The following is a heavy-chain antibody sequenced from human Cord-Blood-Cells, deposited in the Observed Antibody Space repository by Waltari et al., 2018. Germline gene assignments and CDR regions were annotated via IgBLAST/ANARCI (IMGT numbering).Heavy chain of an antibody. D-gene: IGHD3-22*01. J-gene: IGHJ4*02. Sequence: QVQLQESGPGLVKPSGTLSLTCAVSGGSISSSNWWSWVRRPPGKGLEWGGEIYHSGSTNYSPALESRGTISVDRSKSRFSRKRSSVTAADMAVYDCARDLGGGYYYCDYWGQGTLVTVSS. CDR3: ARDLGGGYYYCDY. V-gene: IGHV4-4*02. CDR1: GGSISSSNW. CDR2: IYHSGST.